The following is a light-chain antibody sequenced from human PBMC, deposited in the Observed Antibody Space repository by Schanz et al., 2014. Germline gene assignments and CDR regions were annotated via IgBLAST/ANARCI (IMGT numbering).Light chain of an antibody. CDR3: QQYDNIPWT. Sequence: DIQMTQSPSSLSASVGDRVTITCPASQDISNYLNWYQQKPGKAPKLLIYDASNLETGVPSRFIGNTSGTDFTFTISSLQPEDIATYYCQQYDNIPWTFGQGTKVEIK. CDR1: QDISNY. J-gene: IGKJ1*01. V-gene: IGKV1-33*01. CDR2: DAS.